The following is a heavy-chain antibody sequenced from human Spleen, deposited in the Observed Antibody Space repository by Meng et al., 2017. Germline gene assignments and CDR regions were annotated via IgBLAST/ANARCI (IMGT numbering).Heavy chain of an antibody. CDR2: INHSGST. J-gene: IGHJ4*02. CDR1: GGSFSGYY. V-gene: IGHV4-34*01. D-gene: IGHD6-13*01. CDR3: AREGGKGTAGAATGADSWGFFDH. Sequence: SETLSLTCAVYGGSFSGYYWSWIRQPPEKGLEWIGEINHSGSTNYNPSLKSRVTISVDTSKNQFSLKLSSVTAADTALYYCAREGGKGTAGAATGADSWGFFDHWGQGTLVTVSS.